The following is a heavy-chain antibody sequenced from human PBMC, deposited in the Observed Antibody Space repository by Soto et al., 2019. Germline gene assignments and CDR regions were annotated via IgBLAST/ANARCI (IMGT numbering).Heavy chain of an antibody. CDR2: LDQDGSER. J-gene: IGHJ4*02. Sequence: EVQLVEAGGGLVQPGGSRRLSCAASGFTFSTYWMTWVRRPPGKGLEWVGNLDQDGSERYYVDSVRGRFSISRDNANNSLYLQMNSLRAEDTAVYYCVCGGNFFVYWGQGTLVTVSP. V-gene: IGHV3-7*01. CDR3: VCGGNFFVY. D-gene: IGHD3-16*01. CDR1: GFTFSTYW.